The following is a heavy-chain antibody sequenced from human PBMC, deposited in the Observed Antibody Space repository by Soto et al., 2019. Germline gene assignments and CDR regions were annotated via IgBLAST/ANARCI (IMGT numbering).Heavy chain of an antibody. Sequence: QVQLVESGGGVVQPGRSLRVSCVASGFSFNNYGMHWVRQAPGKGLEWVAVIWYDGSEKYYADSVKGRFTISRDNSKNTLYLQMNSLRAEDTAVYYCARARQPQTYTSLVVGIDYWGQGTLVTVSS. CDR3: ARARQPQTYTSLVVGIDY. CDR2: IWYDGSEK. CDR1: GFSFNNYG. J-gene: IGHJ4*02. D-gene: IGHD3-22*01. V-gene: IGHV3-33*01.